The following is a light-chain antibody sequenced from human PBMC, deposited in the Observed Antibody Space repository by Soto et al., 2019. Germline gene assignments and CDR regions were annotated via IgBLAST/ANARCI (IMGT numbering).Light chain of an antibody. V-gene: IGLV2-14*01. J-gene: IGLJ2*01. Sequence: QSVLTQPASVSGSPGQSITISCSGNDSDVGGYNYVSWYQQYPGKAPKVLIYEVSNRPSGVSNRFSGSKSGNTASLTISGLQAEYEADYYCSSYTSSTTLVAFGGGTKLTVL. CDR1: DSDVGGYNY. CDR3: SSYTSSTTLVA. CDR2: EVS.